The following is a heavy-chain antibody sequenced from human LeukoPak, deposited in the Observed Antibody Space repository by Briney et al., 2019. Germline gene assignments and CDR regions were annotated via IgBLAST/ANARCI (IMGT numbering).Heavy chain of an antibody. D-gene: IGHD2-2*01. CDR3: TRSVVVPAAMLGYYYYYGMDV. V-gene: IGHV3-15*01. CDR2: IKSKTDGGTT. J-gene: IGHJ6*02. CDR1: GFTFSNAW. Sequence: GGSLRLSCAASGFTFSNAWMSWVRQAPGKGLEWVGRIKSKTDGGTTDYAAPVKGRFTISRDDSKNTLYPQMNSLKTEDTAVYYCTRSVVVPAAMLGYYYYYGMDVWGQGTTVTVSS.